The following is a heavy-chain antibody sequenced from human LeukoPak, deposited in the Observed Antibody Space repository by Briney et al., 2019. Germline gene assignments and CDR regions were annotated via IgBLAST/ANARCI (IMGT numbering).Heavy chain of an antibody. Sequence: PSETLSLTCTVSGASITSRGSCRGWLRQPPGKGLEWIGSLYYSGSTYYNPSLKSRVTISVDTSKNQFSLKLNSVSAADTAVYYCARRKIEVAGIIDYWGQGTLVTVSS. J-gene: IGHJ4*02. V-gene: IGHV4-39*01. CDR2: LYYSGST. D-gene: IGHD6-19*01. CDR3: ARRKIEVAGIIDY. CDR1: GASITSRGSC.